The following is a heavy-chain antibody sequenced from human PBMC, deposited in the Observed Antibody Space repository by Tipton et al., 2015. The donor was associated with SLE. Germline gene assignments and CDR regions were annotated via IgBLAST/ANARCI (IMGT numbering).Heavy chain of an antibody. D-gene: IGHD4-17*01. Sequence: TLSLTCTVSGDSISGHYRSWIRQPPGKGLEWIGYIYDSGSTSYNPSLKSRVTISEDTSKQQFSPKLSSLTAADTAVYYCARHAGDYAYFDSWGQGTLVTVSS. CDR1: GDSISGHY. J-gene: IGHJ4*02. CDR2: IYDSGST. CDR3: ARHAGDYAYFDS. V-gene: IGHV4-59*08.